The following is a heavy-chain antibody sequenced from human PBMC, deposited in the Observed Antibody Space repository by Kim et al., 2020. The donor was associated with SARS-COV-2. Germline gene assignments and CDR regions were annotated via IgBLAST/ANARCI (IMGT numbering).Heavy chain of an antibody. CDR2: ISGSGGST. Sequence: GGSLRLSCAASGFTFSSYAMSWVRQAPGKGLEWVSAISGSGGSTYYADSVKGRFTISRDNSKNTLYLQMNSLRAEDTAVYYCAKDLGMVTTVTTRVRMPDYWGQGTWSPSPQ. J-gene: IGHJ4*02. CDR1: GFTFSSYA. V-gene: IGHV3-23*01. CDR3: AKDLGMVTTVTTRVRMPDY. D-gene: IGHD4-4*01.